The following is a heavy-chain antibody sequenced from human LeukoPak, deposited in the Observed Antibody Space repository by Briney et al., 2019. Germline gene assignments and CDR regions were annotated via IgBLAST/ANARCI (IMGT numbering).Heavy chain of an antibody. CDR1: GYSISSSYY. CDR2: IYHSGST. Sequence: PSETLSLTCTVSGYSISSSYYWGWIRQPPGKGLEWIGSIYHSGSTYYNPSLKSRVTISVDKSKNQFSLKLSSVTAADTAVYYCARDKVAVAGDHDAFDIWGQGTMVTVSS. V-gene: IGHV4-38-2*02. D-gene: IGHD6-19*01. CDR3: ARDKVAVAGDHDAFDI. J-gene: IGHJ3*02.